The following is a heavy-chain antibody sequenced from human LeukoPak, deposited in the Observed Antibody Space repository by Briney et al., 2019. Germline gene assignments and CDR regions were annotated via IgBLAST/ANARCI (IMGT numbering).Heavy chain of an antibody. Sequence: PTHTLSLTCTVSGGSISSGDYYWSWIRQPPGKGLEWIRYIYYSGSTYYNPSLKSRVTISVDTSKNQFSLKLSSVTAADTAVYYCARDSGYDAGNDAFDIWGQGTMVTVSS. J-gene: IGHJ3*02. D-gene: IGHD5-12*01. CDR2: IYYSGST. V-gene: IGHV4-30-4*01. CDR1: GGSISSGDYY. CDR3: ARDSGYDAGNDAFDI.